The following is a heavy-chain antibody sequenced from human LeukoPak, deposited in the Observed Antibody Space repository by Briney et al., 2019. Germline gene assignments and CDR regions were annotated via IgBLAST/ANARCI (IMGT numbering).Heavy chain of an antibody. CDR2: INWNGDSP. Sequence: GGSLRLSCEVSGFTFEDYAMSWVRQIPGKGLEWVSGINWNGDSPAYSDSGKGRFTISRDNAKNYLYLDMNSLRAEDTAFYYCARDRQWLGVDFWGQGTLVTVSS. V-gene: IGHV3-20*04. D-gene: IGHD6-19*01. CDR3: ARDRQWLGVDF. CDR1: GFTFEDYA. J-gene: IGHJ4*02.